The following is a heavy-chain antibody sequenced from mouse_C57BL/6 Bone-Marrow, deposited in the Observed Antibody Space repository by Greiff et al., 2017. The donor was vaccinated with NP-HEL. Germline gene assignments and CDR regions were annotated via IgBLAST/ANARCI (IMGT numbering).Heavy chain of an antibody. CDR2: ISYDGSN. V-gene: IGHV3-6*01. CDR1: GYSITSGYY. CDR3: AREEEDYGSSSAWFAY. D-gene: IGHD1-1*01. Sequence: ESGPGLVKPSQSLSLTCSVTGYSITSGYYWNWIRQFPGNKLEWMGYISYDGSNNYNPSLKNRISITRDTSKNQFFLKLNSVTTEDTATYYWAREEEDYGSSSAWFAYWGQGTLVTVSA. J-gene: IGHJ3*01.